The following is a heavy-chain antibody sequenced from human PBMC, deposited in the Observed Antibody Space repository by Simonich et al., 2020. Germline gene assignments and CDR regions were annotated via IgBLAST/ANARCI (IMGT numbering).Heavy chain of an antibody. Sequence: QVQLQESGPGLVKPSETLSLTCTVSGCSISSYSWSWIRQPPGKGLEWIGYIYYSGSTNYNPSLKSRVTISVDTSKNQFSLKLSSVTAADTAVYYCARLPDYWGQGTLVTVSS. V-gene: IGHV4-59*08. CDR1: GCSISSYS. CDR3: ARLPDY. J-gene: IGHJ4*02. CDR2: IYYSGST.